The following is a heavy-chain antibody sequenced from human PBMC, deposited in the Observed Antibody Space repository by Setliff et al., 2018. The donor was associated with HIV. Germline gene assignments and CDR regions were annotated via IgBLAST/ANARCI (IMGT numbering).Heavy chain of an antibody. D-gene: IGHD2-2*01. CDR2: ISVYNGNT. J-gene: IGHJ3*02. CDR3: ATQRDIVMVPGQGGFDI. Sequence: ASVKVSCKASTYTFSSYVINWVRQAPGQGLEWMGRISVYNGNTIYAQKLQGRVIMTTDTSTSTAYMELRSLRSDDTAMYYCATQRDIVMVPGQGGFDIWAQGTMVTLSS. CDR1: TYTFSSYV. V-gene: IGHV1-18*01.